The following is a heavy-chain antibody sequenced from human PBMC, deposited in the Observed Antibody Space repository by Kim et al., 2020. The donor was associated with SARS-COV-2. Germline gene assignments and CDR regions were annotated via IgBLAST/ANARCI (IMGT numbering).Heavy chain of an antibody. D-gene: IGHD3-22*01. CDR1: GFTFSSYA. V-gene: IGHV3-30*04. CDR2: ISYDGSNK. CDR3: ARDLGTYYYDSSGYYYVGGFFDY. J-gene: IGHJ4*02. Sequence: GGSLRLSCAASGFTFSSYAMHWVRQAPGKGLEWVAVISYDGSNKYYADSVKGRFTISRDNSKNTLYLQMNSLRAEDTAVYYCARDLGTYYYDSSGYYYVGGFFDYWGQGTLVTVSS.